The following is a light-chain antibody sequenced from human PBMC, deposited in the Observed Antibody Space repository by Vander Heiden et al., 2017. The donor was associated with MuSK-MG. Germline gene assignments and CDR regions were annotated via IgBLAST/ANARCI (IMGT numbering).Light chain of an antibody. CDR3: EQYNKWPPWT. J-gene: IGKJ1*01. V-gene: IGKV3-15*01. Sequence: EVVMTQSPATLSVSPGDRVTLSCRASQSVSTNVAWYQQKPGQGPRLLIYGASIRATGIPARFSGSGSDTEFTLTISSLQSEDFAVYYCEQYNKWPPWTFGQGTKVEIK. CDR2: GAS. CDR1: QSVSTN.